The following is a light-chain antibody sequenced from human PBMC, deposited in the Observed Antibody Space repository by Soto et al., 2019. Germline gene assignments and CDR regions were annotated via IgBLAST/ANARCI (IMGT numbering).Light chain of an antibody. Sequence: AMQMTQSRSSLAGSVGDRLTITCRASQDIGNDLGWYQQKPGKAPKLLIYAASSLQSGVSSRFSGSGSGTEFTLTISSLQPEDFATYYCLQVFNFPRAFGQGTK. CDR2: AAS. CDR1: QDIGND. J-gene: IGKJ1*01. CDR3: LQVFNFPRA. V-gene: IGKV1-6*02.